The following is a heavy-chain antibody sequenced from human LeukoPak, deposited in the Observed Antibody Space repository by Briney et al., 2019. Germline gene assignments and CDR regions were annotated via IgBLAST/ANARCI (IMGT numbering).Heavy chain of an antibody. CDR2: ISYDGSNK. D-gene: IGHD5-18*01. J-gene: IGHJ4*02. Sequence: PGGSLRLSCVASGFXFSSYAIHWVRQAPGKGLEWLAVISYDGSNKYYADSVKGRFTISRDNPKNTLYLQMNSLRAEDTAVYYCAREKGYSYGYDYWGQGTLVTVSS. V-gene: IGHV3-30-3*01. CDR3: AREKGYSYGYDY. CDR1: GFXFSSYA.